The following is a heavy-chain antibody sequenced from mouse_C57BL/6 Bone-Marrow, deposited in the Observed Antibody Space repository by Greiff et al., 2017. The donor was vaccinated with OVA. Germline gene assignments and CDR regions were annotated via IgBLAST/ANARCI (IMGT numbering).Heavy chain of an antibody. CDR1: GYTFTSYW. CDR3: TREVDRYAMGY. Sequence: VHVKQSGTVLARPGASVKMSCKTSGYTFTSYWMHWVKQRPGQGLEWIGAIYPGNSDTSYNQKFKGKATLTAVTSASTAYMELSSLTNENSAVYYCTREVDRYAMGYWGQGTSGTVSS. J-gene: IGHJ4*01. V-gene: IGHV1-5*01. CDR2: IYPGNSDT. D-gene: IGHD1-3*01.